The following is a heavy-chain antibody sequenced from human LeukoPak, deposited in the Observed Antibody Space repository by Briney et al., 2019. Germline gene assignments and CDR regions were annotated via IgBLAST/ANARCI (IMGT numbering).Heavy chain of an antibody. Sequence: PSETLSLTCTVSGESVNNDESYWSWIRPPPGKALEYIVYIYYTGSTNYNPSLNSRVTISLDTSKNQFSLKLTSLTPADTAVYYCAGRVSGGLDYWGQGTLVTVSS. CDR3: AGRVSGGLDY. CDR1: GESVNNDESY. D-gene: IGHD3-10*01. J-gene: IGHJ4*02. CDR2: IYYTGST. V-gene: IGHV4-61*08.